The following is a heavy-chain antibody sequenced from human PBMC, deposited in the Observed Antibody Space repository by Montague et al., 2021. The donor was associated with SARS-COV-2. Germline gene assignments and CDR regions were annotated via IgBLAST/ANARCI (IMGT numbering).Heavy chain of an antibody. CDR3: EGDLWVGLSVECGFDS. CDR1: GGSISSSSYY. CDR2: ICYSGST. D-gene: IGHD3-10*01. Sequence: SETLSLTCTVSGGSISSSSYYWGWIRQPPGKGLEWIGSICYSGSTYYNPSLKSRVTISVDTSKNQFSLNLSSVTAADTAVYYCEGDLWVGLSVECGFDSWGQGTLVTVSS. J-gene: IGHJ4*02. V-gene: IGHV4-39*07.